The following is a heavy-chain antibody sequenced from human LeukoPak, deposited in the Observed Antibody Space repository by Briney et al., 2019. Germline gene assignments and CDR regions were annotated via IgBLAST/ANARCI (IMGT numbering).Heavy chain of an antibody. J-gene: IGHJ4*02. CDR3: AKYGWGFYFDY. D-gene: IGHD7-27*01. CDR1: GFTFTTYA. Sequence: GGSLRLSCAASGFTFTTYAMSWVRQAPGKGLEWVSAISGSGGSTYYADSVKGRFTISRDNSKNTLYLQMNSLRAEDTAVYYCAKYGWGFYFDYWGQGTLVTVSS. V-gene: IGHV3-23*01. CDR2: ISGSGGST.